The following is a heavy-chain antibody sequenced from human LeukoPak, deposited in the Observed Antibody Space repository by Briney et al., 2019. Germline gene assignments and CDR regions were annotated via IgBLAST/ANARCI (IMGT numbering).Heavy chain of an antibody. CDR2: ISYDGSNK. D-gene: IGHD3-22*01. CDR3: ARDLELAYYDSSGYDY. CDR1: GFTYSSYA. J-gene: IGHJ4*02. Sequence: PGGSLRLSCAASGFTYSSYAMLWVPQAPGKALEWVAVISYDGSNKYYEDSVKGRFTISRDNSKNTLYLQMNSLRAEDTAVYYCARDLELAYYDSSGYDYWGQGTLVTVSS. V-gene: IGHV3-30-3*01.